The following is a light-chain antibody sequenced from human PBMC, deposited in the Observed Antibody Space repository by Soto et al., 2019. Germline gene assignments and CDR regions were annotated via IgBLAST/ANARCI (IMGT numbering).Light chain of an antibody. V-gene: IGLV1-40*01. CDR2: GNS. CDR1: SSNIGAGYD. CDR3: QSYDSSLREEV. J-gene: IGLJ2*01. Sequence: QSVLTQPPSVSGAPGQRVTISCTGSSSNIGAGYDVHWYQQLPGTAPKLIIYGNSNRPSGVPDRFSGSKSGTSASLAITGLQAEDEADYYCQSYDSSLREEVFGGGTKLTVL.